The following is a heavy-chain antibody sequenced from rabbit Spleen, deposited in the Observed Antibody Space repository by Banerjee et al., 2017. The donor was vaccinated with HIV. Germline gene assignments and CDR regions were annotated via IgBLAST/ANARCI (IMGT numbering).Heavy chain of an antibody. Sequence: QQQLEESGGGLVKPGGTLTLTCKASGIDFSNYYYMCWVRQAPGKGLEWIACIYTGLGSTWYASWAKGRFTISKTSSTTVTLQMTSLTAADTATYFCARDPYVNSGPYQNLWGPGTLVTVS. V-gene: IGHV1S43*01. CDR2: IYTGLGST. J-gene: IGHJ4*01. CDR3: ARDPYVNSGPYQNL. CDR1: GIDFSNYYY. D-gene: IGHD1-1*01.